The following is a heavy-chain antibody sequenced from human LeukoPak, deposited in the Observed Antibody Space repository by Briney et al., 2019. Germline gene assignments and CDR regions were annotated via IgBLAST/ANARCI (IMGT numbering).Heavy chain of an antibody. CDR1: GFTVSSNY. J-gene: IGHJ4*02. CDR2: IFSGGGT. Sequence: PGGTLRLSCAASGFTVSSNYMSWVRQAPGKGLECVSVIFSGGGTYYADSVKGRFTISRDNSKNTLYLQMNSLRVEDTAVYYCARGRPAAAASDYWGQGTLITVSS. D-gene: IGHD6-13*01. V-gene: IGHV3-66*01. CDR3: ARGRPAAAASDY.